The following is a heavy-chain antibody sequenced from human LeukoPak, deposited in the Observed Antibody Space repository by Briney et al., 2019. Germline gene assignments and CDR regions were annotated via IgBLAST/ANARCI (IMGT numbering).Heavy chain of an antibody. Sequence: PSETLSLTCTVSGGSISSYYRSWIRQPAGKGLEWIGRIYTSGSTNYNPSLKSRVTMSVDTSKNQFSLKLSSVTAADTAVYYCAGGFCSSTSCYNDAFDIWGQGTLVTVSS. CDR1: GGSISSYY. J-gene: IGHJ3*02. V-gene: IGHV4-4*07. D-gene: IGHD2-2*02. CDR3: AGGFCSSTSCYNDAFDI. CDR2: IYTSGST.